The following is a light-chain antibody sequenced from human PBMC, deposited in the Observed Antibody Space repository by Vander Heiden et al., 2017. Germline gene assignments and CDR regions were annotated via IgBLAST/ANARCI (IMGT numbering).Light chain of an antibody. Sequence: QSALTQPASVSGSPGQSLTISCTGTSSDVGSYNLVSWYQQHPGKAPKLMIYEVSKRPSGVSNRFSGYKSGNTASLTISGLQAEDEADYYCCSYAGSSTYVFGTGTKVTVL. J-gene: IGLJ1*01. CDR2: EVS. V-gene: IGLV2-23*02. CDR3: CSYAGSSTYV. CDR1: SSDVGSYNL.